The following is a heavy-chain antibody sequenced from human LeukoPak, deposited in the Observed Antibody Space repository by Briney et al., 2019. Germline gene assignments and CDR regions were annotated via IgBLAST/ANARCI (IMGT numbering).Heavy chain of an antibody. Sequence: GGSLRLSCVASGFTFSDYYMTWIRQAPGKGLEYVSHISRSGSSLYYGDSVTGRFSISRDNAKNSLYLQMNSLRVEDTAVYYCAREVVVVPDYYYYGLDVWGQGTTVTVSS. CDR2: ISRSGSSL. J-gene: IGHJ6*02. D-gene: IGHD2-2*01. CDR1: GFTFSDYY. CDR3: AREVVVVPDYYYYGLDV. V-gene: IGHV3-11*01.